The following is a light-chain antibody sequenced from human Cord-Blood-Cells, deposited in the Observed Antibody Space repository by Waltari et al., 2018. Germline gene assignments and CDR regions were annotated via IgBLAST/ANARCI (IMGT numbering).Light chain of an antibody. V-gene: IGKV1-39*01. Sequence: DIQMTQSPSSLSASVGDRVTITCRASQSIRSYLNWYQQKPGKAPKLLIYAASSLQSGVPSRFSGSGSGTDFPLTISSLQPEDFATYYCQQSYSTPFTFGPGTKVDIK. CDR1: QSIRSY. CDR3: QQSYSTPFT. CDR2: AAS. J-gene: IGKJ3*01.